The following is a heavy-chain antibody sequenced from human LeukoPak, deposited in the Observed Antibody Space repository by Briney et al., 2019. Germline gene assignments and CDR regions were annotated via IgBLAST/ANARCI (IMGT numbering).Heavy chain of an antibody. CDR3: AKDRRGGYGGNSDYYYGMDV. Sequence: SGGSLRLSCAASGFTFSSYAMSWVRQAPGKGLEWVSAISGSGGSTYYADSVKGRFTISRDNSKNTLYLQMNSLRAEDTAVYYCAKDRRGGYGGNSDYYYGMDVWGQGTTVTVSS. J-gene: IGHJ6*02. CDR2: ISGSGGST. V-gene: IGHV3-23*01. CDR1: GFTFSSYA. D-gene: IGHD4-23*01.